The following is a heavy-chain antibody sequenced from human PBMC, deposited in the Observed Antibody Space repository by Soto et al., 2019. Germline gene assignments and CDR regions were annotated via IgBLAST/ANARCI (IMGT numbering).Heavy chain of an antibody. V-gene: IGHV4-4*02. D-gene: IGHD2-15*01. CDR3: VRESGTWSRKNHDY. Sequence: QVQLQESGPGLVKPSGTLSLTCTVSGVSITSNNWWSWVRQSPGKGLEWIVEIYHTGSTSYNPSLRGGVTISVAKSKSQFTLRLGSGTAAHTAVYYCVRESGTWSRKNHDYWGQGTLVTVSS. CDR1: GVSITSNNW. CDR2: IYHTGST. J-gene: IGHJ4*02.